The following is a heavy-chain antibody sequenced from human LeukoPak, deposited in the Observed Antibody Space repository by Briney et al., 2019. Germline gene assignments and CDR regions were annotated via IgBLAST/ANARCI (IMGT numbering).Heavy chain of an antibody. D-gene: IGHD2-15*01. CDR1: GYTFTSYD. V-gene: IGHV1-8*01. CDR2: MNPNSGNT. Sequence: ASVKVSCKASGYTFTSYDINWVRQATGQGLEWMGWMNPNSGNTGYAQKFQGRVTMTRNTSISTAYMELSSLRSEDTAVYYCAGGRRGYCSGGSCHNWFDPWGQGTLVTVSS. CDR3: AGGRRGYCSGGSCHNWFDP. J-gene: IGHJ5*02.